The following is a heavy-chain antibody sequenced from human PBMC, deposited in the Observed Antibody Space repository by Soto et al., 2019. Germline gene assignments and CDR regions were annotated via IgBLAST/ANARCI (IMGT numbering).Heavy chain of an antibody. CDR3: ARRRYGDY. D-gene: IGHD1-1*01. CDR2: ISAHNGNT. V-gene: IGHV1-18*01. Sequence: QVHLVQSGAEVKKPGASVKVSCKGSGYGFTTYGITWVRQAPGQGLEWMAWISAHNGNTNYAQKLQGRVTVTRDTSTSPAYMELRSLRSDDTAVYYCARRRYGDYWGQGALVTVSS. J-gene: IGHJ4*02. CDR1: GYGFTTYG.